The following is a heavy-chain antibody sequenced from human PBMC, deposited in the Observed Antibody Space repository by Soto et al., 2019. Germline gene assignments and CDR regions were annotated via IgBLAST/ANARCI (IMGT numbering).Heavy chain of an antibody. V-gene: IGHV3-23*01. J-gene: IGHJ3*01. CDR2: ISASGSRT. Sequence: GGSLRLSCAAAGFTFNNYAMWWVRQAPGKGLEWVSGISASGSRTFYADSVKGRFTVSRDFSKNTLSLQMDSLRAEDTAVYFCGKDPNGDYVGGFEFWGPGTMVTVSS. CDR3: GKDPNGDYVGGFEF. D-gene: IGHD4-17*01. CDR1: GFTFNNYA.